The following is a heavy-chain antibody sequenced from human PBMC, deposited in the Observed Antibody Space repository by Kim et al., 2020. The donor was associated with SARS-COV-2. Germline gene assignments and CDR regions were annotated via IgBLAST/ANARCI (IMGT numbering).Heavy chain of an antibody. V-gene: IGHV1-3*01. Sequence: SRRFQGGVTIPRDTSASTAYMELSSLRSEDTAVYYCARAAIGDYYYGMDVWGQGTTVTVSS. J-gene: IGHJ6*02. CDR3: ARAAIGDYYYGMDV.